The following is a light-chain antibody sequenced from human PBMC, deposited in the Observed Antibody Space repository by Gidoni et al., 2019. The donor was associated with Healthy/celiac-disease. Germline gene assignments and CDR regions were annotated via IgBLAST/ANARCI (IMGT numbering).Light chain of an antibody. J-gene: IGKJ2*02. CDR2: GAA. V-gene: IGKV3-15*01. CDR3: QQYNNWPPWT. Sequence: EIVMTQSPATLSVSPGERATLSCRASQSVSSNLAWYQQKPGQAPRRLIYGAATRGAGIPAGFSGSRSGTEFTLTISSLQSEDVSVYYCQQYNNWPPWTFGQXTKLEIK. CDR1: QSVSSN.